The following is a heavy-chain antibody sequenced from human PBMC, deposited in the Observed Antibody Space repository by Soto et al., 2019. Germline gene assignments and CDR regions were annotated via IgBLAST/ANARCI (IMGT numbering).Heavy chain of an antibody. J-gene: IGHJ6*02. D-gene: IGHD3-3*01. Sequence: GGSLRLSCAASGFTFSSYEMNWVRQAPGKGLEWVSYISSSGSTIYYADSVKGRFTISRDNAKNSLYLQMNSLRAEDTAVYYCARERRFSSYYYYGMDVWGQGTTVTVS. V-gene: IGHV3-48*03. CDR1: GFTFSSYE. CDR2: ISSSGSTI. CDR3: ARERRFSSYYYYGMDV.